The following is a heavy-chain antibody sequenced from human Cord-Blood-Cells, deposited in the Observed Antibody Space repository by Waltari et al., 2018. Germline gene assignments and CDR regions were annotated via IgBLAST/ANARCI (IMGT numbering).Heavy chain of an antibody. CDR3: ARDEGETMVRGGSSFDY. D-gene: IGHD3-10*01. Sequence: QVQLQESGPGLVKPSETLSLTCAVSGYSISSASSWGWIRPPPGKGLEWIGSIYHRGSTYYNPSLKSRVTISVDTSKNQFSLKLSSVTAADTAVYYCARDEGETMVRGGSSFDYWGQGTLVTVSS. J-gene: IGHJ4*02. V-gene: IGHV4-38-2*02. CDR1: GYSISSASS. CDR2: IYHRGST.